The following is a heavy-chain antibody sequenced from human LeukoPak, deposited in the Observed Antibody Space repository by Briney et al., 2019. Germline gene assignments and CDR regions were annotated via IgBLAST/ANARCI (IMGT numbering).Heavy chain of an antibody. D-gene: IGHD4-17*01. CDR3: ARVDDYGDFGLDY. Sequence: SETLSLTCTVSGGSISSSSYYWGWIRQHPGKGLEWIGYIYYSGSTYYNPSLKSRVTISVDTSKNQFSLKLSSVTAADTAVYYCARVDDYGDFGLDYWGQGTLVTVSS. V-gene: IGHV4-31*03. CDR2: IYYSGST. CDR1: GGSISSSSYY. J-gene: IGHJ4*02.